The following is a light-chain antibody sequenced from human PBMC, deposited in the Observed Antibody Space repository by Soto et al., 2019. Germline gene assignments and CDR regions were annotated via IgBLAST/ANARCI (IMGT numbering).Light chain of an antibody. J-gene: IGLJ3*02. CDR1: SSDVGGYKY. Sequence: QSVLTQPASVSGSPGQSISISCSGTSSDVGGYKYVCWYQQHPGKAPKLMIYEVTNRPSGVSNRFSGSKSGNTASLTISALQAEDEADYYCSSYTSNTTLVVFGGGTKLTVL. V-gene: IGLV2-14*01. CDR3: SSYTSNTTLVV. CDR2: EVT.